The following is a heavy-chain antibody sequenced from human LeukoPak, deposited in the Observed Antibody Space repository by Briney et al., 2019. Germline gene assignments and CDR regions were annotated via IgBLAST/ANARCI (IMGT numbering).Heavy chain of an antibody. CDR1: GGTFSSYA. Sequence: SVKVSCKASGGTFSSYAISWVRQAPGQGLEWMGRIIPILGIANYAQKFQGRVTITADKSTSTAYMELSSLRSEDTAVYYCASTTVDTYFDYWGQGTLVTVSS. D-gene: IGHD5-18*01. V-gene: IGHV1-69*04. CDR2: IIPILGIA. CDR3: ASTTVDTYFDY. J-gene: IGHJ4*02.